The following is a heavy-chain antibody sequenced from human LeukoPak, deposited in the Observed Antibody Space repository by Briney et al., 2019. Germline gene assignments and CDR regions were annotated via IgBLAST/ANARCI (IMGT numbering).Heavy chain of an antibody. Sequence: GGSPRLSCAASGFTFSSYWMSWVRQAPGKGLEWVANIKQDGSEKYYVDSVKGRFTISRDNAKNSLYLKMNSLRAEDTAVYYCARNSSGWYEFDYWGQGTLVTVSS. CDR1: GFTFSSYW. CDR3: ARNSSGWYEFDY. V-gene: IGHV3-7*01. J-gene: IGHJ4*02. CDR2: IKQDGSEK. D-gene: IGHD6-19*01.